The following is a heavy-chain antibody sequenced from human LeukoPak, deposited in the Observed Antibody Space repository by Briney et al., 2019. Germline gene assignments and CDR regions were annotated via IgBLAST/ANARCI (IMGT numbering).Heavy chain of an antibody. V-gene: IGHV3-74*01. CDR3: ARGYYSGSRFDS. J-gene: IGHJ4*02. CDR2: VNSDGRTT. Sequence: GGSLCVSCAASGFTFSNYWMHWVRQAPGKGLEWVSRVNSDGRTTNYADSVKGRFTISRDNAENTLYMRMNSLRPEDTAVYYCARGYYSGSRFDSWGQGTPVSASS. CDR1: GFTFSNYW. D-gene: IGHD6-13*01.